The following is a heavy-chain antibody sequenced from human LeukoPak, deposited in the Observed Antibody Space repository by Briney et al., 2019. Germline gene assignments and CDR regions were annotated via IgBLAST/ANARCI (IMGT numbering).Heavy chain of an antibody. V-gene: IGHV4-59*01. CDR1: GGSISSYY. CDR2: TYYSGST. CDR3: ARRMVVDSGRNYYYYGMDV. D-gene: IGHD3-10*01. Sequence: SETLSLTCTVSGGSISSYYWSWIRQPPGKGLEWIGYTYYSGSTNYNPSLKSRVTISVDTSKNQFSLKLSSVTAADTAVYYCARRMVVDSGRNYYYYGMDVWGRGTTVTVSS. J-gene: IGHJ6*04.